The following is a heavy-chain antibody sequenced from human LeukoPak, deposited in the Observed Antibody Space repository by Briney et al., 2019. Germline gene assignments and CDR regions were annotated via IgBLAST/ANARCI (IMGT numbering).Heavy chain of an antibody. V-gene: IGHV3-11*01. CDR1: GFTFSDYY. Sequence: PGGSLRLSCAASGFTFSDYYMSWIRQPPGKGLEWVSYICDSGRTIYYADSVKGRFTISRDNAKNSVYLQMNNLGAEDTAVYYCARDRLGDYDHSGYYDKWGQGTLATVSS. D-gene: IGHD3-22*01. J-gene: IGHJ4*02. CDR2: ICDSGRTI. CDR3: ARDRLGDYDHSGYYDK.